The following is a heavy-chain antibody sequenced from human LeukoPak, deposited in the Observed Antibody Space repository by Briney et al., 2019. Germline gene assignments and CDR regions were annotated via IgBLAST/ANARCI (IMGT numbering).Heavy chain of an antibody. CDR2: IYYSGST. CDR3: ARDRRHSYNALGYFDL. J-gene: IGHJ2*01. D-gene: IGHD5-18*01. V-gene: IGHV4-59*01. Sequence: PSETLSLTCTVSGGSISSYYWSWIRQPPGKGLEWIGYIYYSGSTNYNPSLKSRVTISVDTSKNQFSLKLSSVTAADTAVYYCARDRRHSYNALGYFDLWGRGTLVTVSS. CDR1: GGSISSYY.